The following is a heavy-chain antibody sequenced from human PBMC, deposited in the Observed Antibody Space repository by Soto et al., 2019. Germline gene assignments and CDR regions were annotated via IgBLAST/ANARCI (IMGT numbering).Heavy chain of an antibody. CDR1: GYTFTGYN. D-gene: IGHD2-15*01. CDR3: AREAGVGYCSGGSCTRVAWFDP. V-gene: IGHV1-2*04. Sequence: ASLKVSCMASGYTFTGYNMHWVRQAPGQGLGWLGWLNPNSGGTNYAQKFQGWVTMTRDTSISTAYMELSRLRSDDTAVYYCAREAGVGYCSGGSCTRVAWFDPWGQGTLVTASS. J-gene: IGHJ5*02. CDR2: LNPNSGGT.